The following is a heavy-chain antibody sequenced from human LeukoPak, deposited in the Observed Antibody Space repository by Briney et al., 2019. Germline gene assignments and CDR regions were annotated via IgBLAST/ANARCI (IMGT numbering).Heavy chain of an antibody. CDR1: GYHFSNNW. D-gene: IGHD6-19*01. J-gene: IGHJ5*02. Sequence: GESLKISFKGSGYHFSNNWIGWVRPMPGKGLEWMGIIYPGDSDTRYSPSFQGQVTISADKSINTAYLQWNSLKASDTAMYYCARRLYYSGWYWFDPWGQGTQVTVSS. CDR2: IYPGDSDT. CDR3: ARRLYYSGWYWFDP. V-gene: IGHV5-51*01.